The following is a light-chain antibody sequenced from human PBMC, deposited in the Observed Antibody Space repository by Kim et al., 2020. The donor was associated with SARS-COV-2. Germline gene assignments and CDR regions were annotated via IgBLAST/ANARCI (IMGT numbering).Light chain of an antibody. CDR1: SIGRKS. V-gene: IGLV3-21*04. CDR3: QVWDSSSDHRVV. Sequence: PGKTARVSCGGNSIGRKSVHWYHQKSGQAPVLVIYYDSDRPSGIPERFSGSNSGNTATLSISRVEAGDEADYYCQVWDSSSDHRVVFGGGTQLTVL. CDR2: YDS. J-gene: IGLJ2*01.